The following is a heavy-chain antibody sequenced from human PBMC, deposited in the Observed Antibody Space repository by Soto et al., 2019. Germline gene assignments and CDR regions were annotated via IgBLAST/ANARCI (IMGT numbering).Heavy chain of an antibody. CDR3: AKVSRRYALFSPNDY. Sequence: GGSLRLSCAASGFTFSSYGMHWVRQAPGKGLEWVAVISYDGSNKYYADSVKGRFTISRDNSKNTLYLQMNSLRAEDTAVYYCAKVSRRYALFSPNDYWGQGTLVTVSS. CDR1: GFTFSSYG. D-gene: IGHD2-8*01. J-gene: IGHJ4*02. CDR2: ISYDGSNK. V-gene: IGHV3-30*18.